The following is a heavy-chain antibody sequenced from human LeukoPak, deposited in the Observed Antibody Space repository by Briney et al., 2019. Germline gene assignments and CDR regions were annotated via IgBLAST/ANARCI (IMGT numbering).Heavy chain of an antibody. J-gene: IGHJ4*02. D-gene: IGHD3-10*01. CDR2: IYREGHT. Sequence: GGSLRLSCVASGFTVSSNYVSWVRQAPGKGLEWVSIIYREGHTTCADSVKGRFTISGDNSKNTLYLQMNSLRTEDTAVYYCVGQFGNSGHTGWGQGTLVTVSS. CDR1: GFTVSSNY. V-gene: IGHV3-53*01. CDR3: VGQFGNSGHTG.